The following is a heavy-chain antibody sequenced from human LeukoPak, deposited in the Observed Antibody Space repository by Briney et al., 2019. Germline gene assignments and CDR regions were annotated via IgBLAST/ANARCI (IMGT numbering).Heavy chain of an antibody. CDR3: TTGPTQPRNYYYYYYMDV. V-gene: IGHV3-49*04. D-gene: IGHD2-15*01. J-gene: IGHJ6*03. CDR1: GFTFGDYA. Sequence: GGSLRLSCTASGFTFGDYAMSWVRQAPGKGLEWVGFIRSKAYGGTTEYAASVKGRFTISRDDSKSIAYLQMNSLKTEDTAVYYCTTGPTQPRNYYYYYYMDVWGKGTTVTISS. CDR2: IRSKAYGGTT.